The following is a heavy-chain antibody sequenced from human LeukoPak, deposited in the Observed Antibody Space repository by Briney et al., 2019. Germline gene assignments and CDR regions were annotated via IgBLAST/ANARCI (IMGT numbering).Heavy chain of an antibody. D-gene: IGHD1-26*01. J-gene: IGHJ4*02. CDR3: ARRTYSENYWKPFDS. CDR2: IYYSENT. V-gene: IGHV4-39*01. Sequence: SETLSLTSTVSGVSISSSKYYWRWIRQPPGKVLEWIGSIYYSENTYYNPSLKSRVSISVDTSKNQFTMKLSSVTAADTAVYYCARRTYSENYWKPFDSWGQGTLVTVSS. CDR1: GVSISSSKYY.